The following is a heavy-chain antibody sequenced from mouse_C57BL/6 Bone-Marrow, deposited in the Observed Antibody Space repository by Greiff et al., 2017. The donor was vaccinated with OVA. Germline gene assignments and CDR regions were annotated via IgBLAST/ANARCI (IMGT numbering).Heavy chain of an antibody. CDR2: INPNNGGT. V-gene: IGHV1-18*01. CDR3: ARKGSSLYYYAMDY. D-gene: IGHD1-1*01. J-gene: IGHJ4*01. Sequence: VQLQQSGPELVKPGASVTIPCKASGYTFTDYNMDWVKQSPGKSLEWIGDINPNNGGTIYNQKFKGKATLTVDKSSSTAYMELRSLTSEDTAVDDCARKGSSLYYYAMDYWGQGTSVTVSS. CDR1: GYTFTDYN.